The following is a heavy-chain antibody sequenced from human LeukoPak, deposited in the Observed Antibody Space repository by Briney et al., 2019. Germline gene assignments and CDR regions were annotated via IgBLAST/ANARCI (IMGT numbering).Heavy chain of an antibody. CDR3: ARAPRITMVRGAIDY. CDR1: GGSISSGDYY. J-gene: IGHJ4*02. D-gene: IGHD3-10*01. V-gene: IGHV4-30-4*01. Sequence: SETLSLTRTVSGGSISSGDYYWSWIRQPPGKGLEWIGYIYYSGSTYYNPSLKSRVTISVDTSKNQFSLKLSSVTAADTAVYYCARAPRITMVRGAIDYWGQGTLVTVSS. CDR2: IYYSGST.